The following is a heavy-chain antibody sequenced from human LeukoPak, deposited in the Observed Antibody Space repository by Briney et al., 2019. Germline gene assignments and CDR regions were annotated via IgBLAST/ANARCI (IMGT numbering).Heavy chain of an antibody. D-gene: IGHD3-10*01. Sequence: PSETLSLTCIVSGYPISGGYYWGWIRQPAGKGLEWIGSIYYSGSTFYNPSLKSRVTTSVDTSKNQFSLKLSSVTAADTAVYYLAALREDRWFDPWGQGTLVTVSS. CDR2: IYYSGST. CDR3: AALREDRWFDP. V-gene: IGHV4-38-2*02. J-gene: IGHJ5*02. CDR1: GYPISGGYY.